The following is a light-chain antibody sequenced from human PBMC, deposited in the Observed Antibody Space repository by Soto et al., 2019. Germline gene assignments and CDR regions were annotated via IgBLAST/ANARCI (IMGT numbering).Light chain of an antibody. CDR3: QQYHDTGT. J-gene: IGKJ1*01. V-gene: IGKV3-20*01. Sequence: EIVLTQSPGTLSLSPGERATLSCRASQSVSSTVLAWYQQKPGQAPRLLISGASSRATGIPDRFSGSGSGTEFTLTISRLEPEDFAVYYCQQYHDTGTFGQGTKVDIK. CDR2: GAS. CDR1: QSVSSTV.